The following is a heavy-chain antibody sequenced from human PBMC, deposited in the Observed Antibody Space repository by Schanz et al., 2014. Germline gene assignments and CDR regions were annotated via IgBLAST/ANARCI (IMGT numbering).Heavy chain of an antibody. Sequence: QVQLVQSGTQVKKPGASVKVSCKASGYTLSAYSLHWVRQAPGQGLEWMGIVNPSVRGTHFAREFQGRVTVTRDTLASTAYMEVSSLTSEDTAVYYCAKVAEEGPHINNWGGDYFDFWGQGTLVIVSS. CDR2: VNPSVRGT. CDR1: GYTLSAYS. V-gene: IGHV1-46*01. CDR3: AKVAEEGPHINNWGGDYFDF. J-gene: IGHJ4*02. D-gene: IGHD3-16*01.